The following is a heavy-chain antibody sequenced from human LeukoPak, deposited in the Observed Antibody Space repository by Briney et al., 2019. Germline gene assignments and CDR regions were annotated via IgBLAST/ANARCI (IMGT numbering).Heavy chain of an antibody. D-gene: IGHD3-22*01. J-gene: IGHJ3*02. CDR1: GYTFTGYY. Sequence: ASVKVSCKASGYTFTGYYMHWVRQAPGQGLEWMGRINPNSGATNYAQKFQGRVTMTRDTSISTVYMELSRLRSDDTAVYFCARTFYYDNSGHFDIWGQGTVVTVSS. CDR3: ARTFYYDNSGHFDI. CDR2: INPNSGAT. V-gene: IGHV1-2*06.